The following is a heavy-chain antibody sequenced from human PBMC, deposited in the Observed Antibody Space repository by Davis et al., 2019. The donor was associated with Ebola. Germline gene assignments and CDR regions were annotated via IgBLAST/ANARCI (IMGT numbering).Heavy chain of an antibody. D-gene: IGHD3-10*01. J-gene: IGHJ2*01. CDR1: GFIFSNYN. Sequence: GESLKISCAASGFIFSNYNMDWVRQAPGKGLEWISYISRSSSTIYYADSVKGRFTISRDDAKNSLYLQMSSLRDEDTAVYYCARDSGYYGSGSYYRDWYFDLWGRGTLVTVSS. V-gene: IGHV3-48*02. CDR2: ISRSSSTI. CDR3: ARDSGYYGSGSYYRDWYFDL.